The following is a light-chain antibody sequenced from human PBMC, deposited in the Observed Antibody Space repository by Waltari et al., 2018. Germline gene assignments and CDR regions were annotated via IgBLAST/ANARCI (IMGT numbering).Light chain of an antibody. J-gene: IGLJ2*01. CDR2: GND. CDR3: AAWDDSLGVWI. Sequence: QSVLTQPPSASGTPGQRVTISCSGSSSNLGKNYVYWHQQLPGTAPKLLTAGNDQRPSGVPDRFSGSKSGTSASLAISGHRSEDEADYYCAAWDDSLGVWIFGGGTKLTVL. V-gene: IGLV1-47*01. CDR1: SSNLGKNY.